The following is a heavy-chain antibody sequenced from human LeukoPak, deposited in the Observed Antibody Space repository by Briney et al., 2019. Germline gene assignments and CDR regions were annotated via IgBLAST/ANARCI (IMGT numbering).Heavy chain of an antibody. D-gene: IGHD3-22*01. CDR1: GGSFSGYY. Sequence: PSETLSLTCAVYGGSFSGYYWSWIRQPPGKGLEWIGEINHSGSTNYNPSLKSRVTISVDTSKNQFSLKLSSVTAADTAVYYCAVTTASRGGMDVWGKGTTVTVSS. J-gene: IGHJ6*04. V-gene: IGHV4-34*01. CDR3: AVTTASRGGMDV. CDR2: INHSGST.